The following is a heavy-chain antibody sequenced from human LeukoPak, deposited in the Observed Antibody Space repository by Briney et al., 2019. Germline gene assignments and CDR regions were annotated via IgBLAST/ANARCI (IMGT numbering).Heavy chain of an antibody. J-gene: IGHJ4*02. V-gene: IGHV3-30*04. CDR1: GFTFSSYA. D-gene: IGHD2-2*02. Sequence: GGSLRLSCAASGFTFSSYAMHWVRQAPGKGLEWVAVISYDGSNKYYADSVKGRFTISRDNSKNTLYLQMNSLRAEDTAVYYCARGQWVVPAAIGYFDYWGQGTLVTVSS. CDR3: ARGQWVVPAAIGYFDY. CDR2: ISYDGSNK.